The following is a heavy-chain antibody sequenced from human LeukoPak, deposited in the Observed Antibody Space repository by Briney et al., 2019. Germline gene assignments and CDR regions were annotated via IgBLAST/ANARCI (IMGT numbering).Heavy chain of an antibody. CDR1: GCIFSSYA. Sequence: GGSLRLSCAASGCIFSSYAMHWVRQAPGKGLKWVAVISYDGSNKYYADSVKGRFTISRDNSKNTLYLQMNSLRAEDTAVYYCARDAVGSGYLDDAFDIWGQGTMVTVSS. CDR2: ISYDGSNK. V-gene: IGHV3-30-3*01. CDR3: ARDAVGSGYLDDAFDI. J-gene: IGHJ3*02. D-gene: IGHD3-22*01.